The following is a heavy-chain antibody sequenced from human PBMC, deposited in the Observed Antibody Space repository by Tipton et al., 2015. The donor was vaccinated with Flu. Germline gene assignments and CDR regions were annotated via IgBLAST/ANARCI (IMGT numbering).Heavy chain of an antibody. V-gene: IGHV3-7*01. Sequence: GSLRLSCAASGFTFSSYWMHWVRQAPGKGLEWVANIKQDGSEIYYVDSVKGRFTISRDNAQNSLYLQMNSLRVEDTAVYYCVRAMGGSGSYWGQGTLVTVSS. CDR2: IKQDGSEI. CDR1: GFTFSSYW. J-gene: IGHJ4*02. CDR3: VRAMGGSGSY. D-gene: IGHD3-10*01.